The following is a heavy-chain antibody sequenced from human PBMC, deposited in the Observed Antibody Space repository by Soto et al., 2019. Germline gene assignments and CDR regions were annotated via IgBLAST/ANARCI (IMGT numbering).Heavy chain of an antibody. Sequence: SETLSLTCAVYGGSFSGYYWSWIRQPPGKGLEWIGEINHSGSTNYNPSLKSRVTISVDTSKNQFSLKLSSVTAADTAVYYCARGKLTFYYYYYYMDVWGKGTTVTVSS. CDR2: INHSGST. J-gene: IGHJ6*03. CDR3: ARGKLTFYYYYYYMDV. D-gene: IGHD6-6*01. V-gene: IGHV4-34*01. CDR1: GGSFSGYY.